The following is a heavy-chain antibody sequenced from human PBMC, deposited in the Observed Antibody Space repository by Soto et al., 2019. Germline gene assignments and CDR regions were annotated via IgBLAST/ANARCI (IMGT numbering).Heavy chain of an antibody. CDR2: ISGSAATT. CDR3: ARDRSYYDSSGSYSPPY. Sequence: EVQLLESGGGLVQPGGSLRLSCAASGFTFSSYAMNWVRQAPGKGLEWVSAISGSAATTHFADSVKGRFTISRVNSKNTLYLQMNSLRAEDTAVYYCARDRSYYDSSGSYSPPYWGQGTLVTVSS. CDR1: GFTFSSYA. V-gene: IGHV3-23*01. D-gene: IGHD3-22*01. J-gene: IGHJ4*02.